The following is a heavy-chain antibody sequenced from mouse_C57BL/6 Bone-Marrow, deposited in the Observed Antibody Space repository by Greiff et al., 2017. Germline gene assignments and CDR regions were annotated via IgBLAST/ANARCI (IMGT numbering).Heavy chain of an antibody. CDR3: AREGLRRGFDY. J-gene: IGHJ2*01. CDR2: IDPSDSYT. D-gene: IGHD2-4*01. CDR1: GYTFTSYW. Sequence: QVQLQQPGAELVMPGASVKLSCKASGYTFTSYWMHWVKQRPGQGLEWIGEIDPSDSYTNYNQQFKGKSTLTVDTSSSTAYMQLSSRTSEDSAVYYCAREGLRRGFDYWGQGTTLTVSS. V-gene: IGHV1-69*01.